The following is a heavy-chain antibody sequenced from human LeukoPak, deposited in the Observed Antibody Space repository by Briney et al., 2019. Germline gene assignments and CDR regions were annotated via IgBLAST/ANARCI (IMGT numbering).Heavy chain of an antibody. CDR3: ATVGTAMVQNHYYYYYYMDV. V-gene: IGHV1-24*01. CDR2: FDPEDGET. D-gene: IGHD5-18*01. CDR1: GYTLTELS. Sequence: ASVKVSCKVSGYTLTELSMHWVRQAPGKGLEWMGGFDPEDGETIYAQKFQGRVTMTEDTSTDTAYMELSSLRSEDTAVYYCATVGTAMVQNHYYYYYYMDVWGKGTTVTVSS. J-gene: IGHJ6*03.